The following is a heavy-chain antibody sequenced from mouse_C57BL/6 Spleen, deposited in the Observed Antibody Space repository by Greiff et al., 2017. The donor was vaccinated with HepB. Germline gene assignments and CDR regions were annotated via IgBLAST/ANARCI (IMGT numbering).Heavy chain of an antibody. Sequence: VQLQQPGAELVKPGASVKLSCKASGYTFTSYWMHWVKQRPGQGLEWIGMIHPNSGSTNYNEKFKSKATLTVDKSSSTAYMQLSSPTSEDSAVYYCARSYYSNYGGFSMDYWGQGTSVTVSS. CDR3: ARSYYSNYGGFSMDY. V-gene: IGHV1-64*01. CDR2: IHPNSGST. J-gene: IGHJ4*01. CDR1: GYTFTSYW. D-gene: IGHD2-5*01.